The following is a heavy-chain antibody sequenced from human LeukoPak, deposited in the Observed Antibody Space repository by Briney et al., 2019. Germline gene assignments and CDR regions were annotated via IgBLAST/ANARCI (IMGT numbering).Heavy chain of an antibody. Sequence: GGSLRLSCAASGFTFSSYSMNWVRQAPGKGLEWVSYISSSSSTIYYADSVKGRFTISRDNAKNSLYLQMNSLRAEDTAVYYCARAWHCGGDCKPFDYWGQGTLVTVSS. J-gene: IGHJ4*02. V-gene: IGHV3-48*01. D-gene: IGHD2-21*01. CDR3: ARAWHCGGDCKPFDY. CDR1: GFTFSSYS. CDR2: ISSSSSTI.